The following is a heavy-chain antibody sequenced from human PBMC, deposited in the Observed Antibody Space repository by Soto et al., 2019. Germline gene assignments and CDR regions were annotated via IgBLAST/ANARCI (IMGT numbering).Heavy chain of an antibody. CDR3: VRDDVLCDGGRCYGVPLDV. V-gene: IGHV3-66*01. CDR1: GFTVSSKY. D-gene: IGHD2-15*01. CDR2: IQSGGPT. J-gene: IGHJ6*04. Sequence: GGSLRLSCAASGFTVSSKYMSWVRQAPGKGLEWVSLIQSGGPTYYADSVRGRFTISRDTSENTVHLQMDSLRAEDTAVYYCVRDDVLCDGGRCYGVPLDVWGEGTTVTVSS.